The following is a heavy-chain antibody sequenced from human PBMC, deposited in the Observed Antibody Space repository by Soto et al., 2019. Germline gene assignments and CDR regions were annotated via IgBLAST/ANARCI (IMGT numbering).Heavy chain of an antibody. Sequence: QVQLVQSGAEVKKPGSSVKVSCKASGGTFSTYTIIWVRQAPGQGLEWMGRILPMLDIPNSAQRFQGRVTITADKSTSTAYLELSSLRSEYTAVYYCTLGSWSAETFDIWGRGTMVTVSS. D-gene: IGHD6-13*01. V-gene: IGHV1-69*02. CDR2: ILPMLDIP. J-gene: IGHJ3*02. CDR1: GGTFSTYT. CDR3: TLGSWSAETFDI.